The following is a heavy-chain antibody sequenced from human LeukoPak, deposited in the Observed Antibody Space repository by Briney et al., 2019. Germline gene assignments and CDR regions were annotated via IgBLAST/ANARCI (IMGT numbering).Heavy chain of an antibody. CDR2: SYYSGST. Sequence: SETLSLTCTVSGDSISSGGYYWSWIRQHPGKGLEWIGYSYYSGSTYHNASLKSRVTISVDTSKNQLSLKLSPVTAADTAVYYCARVTSSSSCYFDYWGQGTLVTVSS. CDR3: ARVTSSSSCYFDY. V-gene: IGHV4-31*03. J-gene: IGHJ4*02. D-gene: IGHD6-13*01. CDR1: GDSISSGGYY.